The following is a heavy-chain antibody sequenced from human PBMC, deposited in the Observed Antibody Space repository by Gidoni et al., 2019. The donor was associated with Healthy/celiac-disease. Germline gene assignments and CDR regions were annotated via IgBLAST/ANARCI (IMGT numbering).Heavy chain of an antibody. D-gene: IGHD3-10*01. CDR3: ARSGYGSGSYYLDY. CDR2: INHSGST. V-gene: IGHV4-34*01. J-gene: IGHJ4*02. CDR1: GGSFSGYY. Sequence: QVQLQQWGAGLLKPSETLSPTCAVYGGSFSGYYWSWIRQPPGKGLEWIGEINHSGSTNYNPSLKSRVTISVDTSKNQFSLKLGSVTAADTAVYYCARSGYGSGSYYLDYWGQGTLVTVSS.